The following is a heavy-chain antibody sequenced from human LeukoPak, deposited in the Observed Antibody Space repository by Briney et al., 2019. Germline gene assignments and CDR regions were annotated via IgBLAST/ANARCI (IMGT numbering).Heavy chain of an antibody. D-gene: IGHD2-21*02. J-gene: IGHJ4*02. Sequence: PSETLSLTCAVYGGSFSGYYWSWIRQPPGKGLEWIGEINHSGSTNYNPSLKSRVTISVDTSKNQFSLKLSSVTAADTAVYYCARREVVVTAAPLDYWGQGTLVTVSS. CDR2: INHSGST. CDR3: ARREVVVTAAPLDY. V-gene: IGHV4-34*01. CDR1: GGSFSGYY.